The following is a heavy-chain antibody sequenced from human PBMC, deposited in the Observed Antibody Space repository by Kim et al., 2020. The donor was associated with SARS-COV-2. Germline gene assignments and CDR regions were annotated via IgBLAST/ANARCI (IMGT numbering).Heavy chain of an antibody. D-gene: IGHD3-22*01. J-gene: IGHJ6*02. V-gene: IGHV1-18*01. Sequence: NYAQKLQGRVTMTTDTSTSTAYMELRSLRSDDTAVYYCAREGADSSGLDVWGQGTTVTVSS. CDR3: AREGADSSGLDV.